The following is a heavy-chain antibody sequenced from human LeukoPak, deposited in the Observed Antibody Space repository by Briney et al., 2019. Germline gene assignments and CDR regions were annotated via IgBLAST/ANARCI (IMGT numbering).Heavy chain of an antibody. D-gene: IGHD2-8*02. J-gene: IGHJ6*04. Sequence: ASVKVSCKASGYTFTSYGISWVRQAPGQGLEWMGWISAYNGNTNYAQKLQGRVTMTTDTSTSTAYMELRSLRSDDTAVYYCARASRMEGAGGQFYYYYYGMDVGAKGTTVPVSS. CDR1: GYTFTSYG. CDR2: ISAYNGNT. CDR3: ARASRMEGAGGQFYYYYYGMDV. V-gene: IGHV1-18*01.